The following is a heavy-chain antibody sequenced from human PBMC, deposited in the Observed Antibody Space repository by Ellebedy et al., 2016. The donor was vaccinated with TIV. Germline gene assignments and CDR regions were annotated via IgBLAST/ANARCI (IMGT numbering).Heavy chain of an antibody. CDR2: IIPIFGTA. CDR3: AREGDYSNHRIGMDV. J-gene: IGHJ6*02. Sequence: SVKVSXXASGGTFSSYAISWVRQAPGQGLEWMGGIIPIFGTANYAQKFQGRVTITADESTSTAYMELSSLRSEDTAVYYCAREGDYSNHRIGMDVWGQGTTVTVSS. D-gene: IGHD4-11*01. V-gene: IGHV1-69*13. CDR1: GGTFSSYA.